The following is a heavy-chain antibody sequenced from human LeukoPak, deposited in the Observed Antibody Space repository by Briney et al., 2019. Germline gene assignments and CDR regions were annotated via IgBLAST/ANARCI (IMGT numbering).Heavy chain of an antibody. CDR1: GYSFSTYW. CDR2: IYPGDSDT. CDR3: ARLSDCTNGVCYQFDY. Sequence: GESLMISCKCSGYSFSTYWLGWVRQMPGKGVEWMVIIYPGDSDTRYSPSFQGQVTISADKPISTAYLQWSSLKASDTAMYYCARLSDCTNGVCYQFDYWGQGTLVTVSS. J-gene: IGHJ4*02. D-gene: IGHD2-8*01. V-gene: IGHV5-51*01.